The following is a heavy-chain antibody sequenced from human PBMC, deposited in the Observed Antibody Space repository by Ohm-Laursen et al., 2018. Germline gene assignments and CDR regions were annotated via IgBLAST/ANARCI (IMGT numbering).Heavy chain of an antibody. D-gene: IGHD4-17*01. CDR3: AKGGDGFDY. J-gene: IGHJ4*02. Sequence: SLRLSCTASGFTFDDYAMHWVRQAPGKGLEWVSGISWNSGSIGYADSVKGRFTISRDNAKNSLYLQMNSLRAEDTVLYYCAKGGDGFDYWGQGTLVTVSS. CDR2: ISWNSGSI. CDR1: GFTFDDYA. V-gene: IGHV3-9*01.